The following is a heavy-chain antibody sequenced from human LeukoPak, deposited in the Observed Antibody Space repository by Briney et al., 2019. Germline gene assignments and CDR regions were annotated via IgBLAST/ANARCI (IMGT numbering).Heavy chain of an antibody. CDR3: ARGLPPDY. CDR1: GGSFRGYY. CDR2: INHSGGT. J-gene: IGHJ4*02. Sequence: SEALSLTCAVYGGSFRGYYWGGIRQPPGKGLEWIGEINHSGGTNYNPPLTSRVTISVDTSKHQFSLKLSSVTGADTAVSYCARGLPPDYWGQGTLVTVSS. V-gene: IGHV4-34*01.